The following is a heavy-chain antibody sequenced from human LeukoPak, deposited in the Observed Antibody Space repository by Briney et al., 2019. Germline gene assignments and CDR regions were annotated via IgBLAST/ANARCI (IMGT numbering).Heavy chain of an antibody. CDR2: INHSGST. V-gene: IGHV4-34*01. CDR1: GGSFSGYY. CDR3: ARRLLNYYGSGSYRFDY. D-gene: IGHD3-10*01. J-gene: IGHJ4*02. Sequence: SETLSLTCAVYGGSFSGYYWSWIRQPPGKGLEWIGEINHSGSTNYNPSLKSRVTISVDTSKNQFSLKLSSLTAADTAVYYCARRLLNYYGSGSYRFDYWGQGTLVTVSS.